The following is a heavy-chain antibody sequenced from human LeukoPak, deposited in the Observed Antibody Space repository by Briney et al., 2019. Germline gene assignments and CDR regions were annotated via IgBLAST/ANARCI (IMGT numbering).Heavy chain of an antibody. V-gene: IGHV1-2*06. CDR3: ARDDIWTGYYPPFDY. CDR2: INPNSGGT. CDR1: GYTFTGYY. D-gene: IGHD3/OR15-3a*01. J-gene: IGHJ4*02. Sequence: ASVKVSCKASGYTFTGYYMHWVRQAPGQGLEWMGRINPNSGGTNYAQKFQGRVTMTRDTSISTAYMELSRLRSDDTAVYYCARDDIWTGYYPPFDYWGQGTLVTVSS.